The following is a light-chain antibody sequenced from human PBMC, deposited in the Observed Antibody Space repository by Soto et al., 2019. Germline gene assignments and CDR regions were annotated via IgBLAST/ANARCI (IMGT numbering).Light chain of an antibody. J-gene: IGKJ1*01. CDR3: QLYNSYSEA. V-gene: IGKV1-5*03. CDR1: QTISSW. CDR2: KAS. Sequence: DMQITHSPSTLSGSVGDRVTITCRASQTISSWLAWYQQKPGKAPKLLIYKASTLKSGVPSRFSGSGSGTEFTLTISSLQPDDFATYYCQLYNSYSEAFGQGTKVDNK.